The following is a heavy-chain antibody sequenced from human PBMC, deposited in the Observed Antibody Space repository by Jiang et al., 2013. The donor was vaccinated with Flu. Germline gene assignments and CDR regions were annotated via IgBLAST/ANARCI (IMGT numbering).Heavy chain of an antibody. CDR2: ISSSSTYI. V-gene: IGHV3-21*01. Sequence: RLSCAASGFTFSSYSMNWVRQAPGKGLEWVSSISSSSTYIYYADSVKGRFTISRDNAKNSLYLQMNSLRAEDTAVYYCARDGVEDPDFDYWGQGTLVTVSS. D-gene: IGHD3-16*01. CDR1: GFTFSSYS. CDR3: ARDGVEDPDFDY. J-gene: IGHJ4*02.